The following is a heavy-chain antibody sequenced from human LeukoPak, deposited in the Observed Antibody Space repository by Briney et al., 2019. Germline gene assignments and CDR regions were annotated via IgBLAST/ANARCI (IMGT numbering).Heavy chain of an antibody. Sequence: PSETLSLTCTVSVGSISSSSYYCGWIRQPPGKGLEWIGSIYYSGSTYYNPSLKSRVTIYVDTSKNQFSLNLSSVTAADTAVYYCARGSIATSRSEGMDVWGQGTTVTVS. CDR2: IYYSGST. CDR3: ARGSIATSRSEGMDV. J-gene: IGHJ6*02. V-gene: IGHV4-39*01. D-gene: IGHD6-13*01. CDR1: VGSISSSSYY.